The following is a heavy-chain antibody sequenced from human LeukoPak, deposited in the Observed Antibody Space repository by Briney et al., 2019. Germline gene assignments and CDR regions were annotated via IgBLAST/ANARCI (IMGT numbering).Heavy chain of an antibody. V-gene: IGHV3-74*01. CDR3: GGGGFSGFDR. Sequence: PGGSLRLSCAASQSTFYSYLMHWVRQAPGKGLAWVSRVNSDVTSTSYADSVKGRFTVSSDNTKNTLYLQMDSLRVDDTAVYYCGGGGFSGFDRWGQGIVVAVSS. CDR1: QSTFYSYL. J-gene: IGHJ4*02. CDR2: VNSDVTST. D-gene: IGHD4-23*01.